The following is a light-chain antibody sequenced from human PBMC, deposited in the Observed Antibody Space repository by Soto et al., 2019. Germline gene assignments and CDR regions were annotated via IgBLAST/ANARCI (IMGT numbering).Light chain of an antibody. CDR2: DAS. V-gene: IGKV1-5*01. Sequence: DIQMTQSPSSLSASVGDRVTITCQASQDITNYISWYQQKPGKAPKLLIYDASSLESGVPSRFSGSGSGTEFTLTISSLQPDDFATYYCQQYNSYSTFGQGTKVDIK. J-gene: IGKJ1*01. CDR3: QQYNSYST. CDR1: QDITNY.